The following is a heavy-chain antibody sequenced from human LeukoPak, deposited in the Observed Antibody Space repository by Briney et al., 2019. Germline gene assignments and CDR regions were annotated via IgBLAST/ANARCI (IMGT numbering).Heavy chain of an antibody. CDR2: ISSNGGST. CDR3: ARATYSSSWYGAFDI. J-gene: IGHJ3*02. CDR1: GFTFSSYA. D-gene: IGHD6-13*01. V-gene: IGHV3-64*01. Sequence: GGSLRLSCAASGFTFSSYAMHWVRQAPGKGLEYVSAISSNGGSTYYANSVKGRFTISRDNSKNTLYLQMGSLRAEDMAVYYCARATYSSSWYGAFDIWGQGTMVSVSS.